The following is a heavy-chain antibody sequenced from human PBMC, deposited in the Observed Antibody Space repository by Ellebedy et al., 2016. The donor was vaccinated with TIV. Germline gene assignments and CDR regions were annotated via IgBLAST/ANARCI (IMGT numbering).Heavy chain of an antibody. CDR1: GYTFTTYG. V-gene: IGHV1-3*01. CDR3: ARRNHYKYAMDI. D-gene: IGHD1-14*01. J-gene: IGHJ6*02. CDR2: INVGNGNT. Sequence: AASVKVSCKASGYTFTTYGIYWVRQAPGQRLEWMGRINVGNGNTEYSQKFQGRVTITRDTFASTAYMEVSSLRPEDTAVYYCARRNHYKYAMDIWGQGTTVTVSS.